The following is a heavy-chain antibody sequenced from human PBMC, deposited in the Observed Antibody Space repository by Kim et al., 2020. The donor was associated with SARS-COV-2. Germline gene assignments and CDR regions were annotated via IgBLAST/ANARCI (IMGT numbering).Heavy chain of an antibody. V-gene: IGHV3-33*05. D-gene: IGHD1-20*01. CDR1: GFNFSASG. CDR2: ISNDESNK. CDR3: VRITVGLF. J-gene: IGHJ4*02. Sequence: GGSLRLSCAASGFNFSASGMHWVRQAPGKGLEWVAVISNDESNKWYSDSVRGRFAISRDNSKNTLYLQMNSLRVEDTAIYYCVRITVGLFCGQGTLVTVSS.